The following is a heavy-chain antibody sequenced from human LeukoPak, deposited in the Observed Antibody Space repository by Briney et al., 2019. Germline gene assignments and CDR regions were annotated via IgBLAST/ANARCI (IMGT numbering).Heavy chain of an antibody. CDR2: ISSSSSYI. V-gene: IGHV3-21*01. Sequence: PGGSLRLSCAASGFTFSSYSMNWVRQAPGKGLEWVSSISSSSSYIYYADSVKGRFTISSDNAKNSLYLQMNSLRAEDTAVYYCAREAYWGGDCYPYNWFDPWGQGTLVTVSS. CDR1: GFTFSSYS. J-gene: IGHJ5*02. D-gene: IGHD2-21*02. CDR3: AREAYWGGDCYPYNWFDP.